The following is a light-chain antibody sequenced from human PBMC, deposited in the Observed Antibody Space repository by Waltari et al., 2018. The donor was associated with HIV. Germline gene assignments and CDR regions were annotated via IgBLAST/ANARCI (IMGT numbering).Light chain of an antibody. J-gene: IGLJ3*02. CDR1: SSDVGTYNY. V-gene: IGLV2-14*01. CDR3: SSYTSDSTWV. CDR2: EVS. Sequence: QSALTQPASVSGSPGQSITISCTGTSSDVGTYNYVSWYPQHPGKAPKLMVYEVSNRPSGVSNRFSGSKSGNTASLTISGLQAEDEADYYCSSYTSDSTWVFGGGTKLTVL.